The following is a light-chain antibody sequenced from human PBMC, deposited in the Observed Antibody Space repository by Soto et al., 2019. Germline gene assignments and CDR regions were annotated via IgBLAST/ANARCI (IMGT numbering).Light chain of an antibody. V-gene: IGKV1-27*01. CDR1: QGISNY. Sequence: DIQMTQSPSSLSASVGGRVTITCRASQGISNYLAWYQQKPGKVPTLLIYAASTLQSGVPSRFSGSGSGTDFTLTISSLQHEDVATYYCQKYNSAPRTFGQGTKVDIK. J-gene: IGKJ1*01. CDR2: AAS. CDR3: QKYNSAPRT.